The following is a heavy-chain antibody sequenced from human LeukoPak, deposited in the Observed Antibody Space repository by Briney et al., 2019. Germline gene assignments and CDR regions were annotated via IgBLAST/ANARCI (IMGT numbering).Heavy chain of an antibody. D-gene: IGHD3-22*01. Sequence: GGSLRLSCSASGVTFSGYTMNWVRQAPGKGLEWVSSISSRSSNIYYADSVKSRFTISRDNAKNSLYLQMNSLRAEDTAVYYCARDYYDSSGYYRLQHWGQGTLVTVSS. J-gene: IGHJ1*01. V-gene: IGHV3-21*01. CDR3: ARDYYDSSGYYRLQH. CDR2: ISSRSSNI. CDR1: GVTFSGYT.